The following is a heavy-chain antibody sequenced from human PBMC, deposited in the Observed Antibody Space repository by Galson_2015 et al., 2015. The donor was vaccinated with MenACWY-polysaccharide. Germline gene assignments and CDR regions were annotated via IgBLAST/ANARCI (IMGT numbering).Heavy chain of an antibody. CDR3: AKDEGVWAVAGKRGFDY. CDR1: GFTFSSYA. Sequence: SLRLSCAASGFTFSSYAMSWVRQAPGKGLEWVSAISGSGGSTDYADSVKGRFTISRDNSKNTLYLQMNSLRAEDTAVYYCAKDEGVWAVAGKRGFDYWGQGTLVTVSS. CDR2: ISGSGGST. V-gene: IGHV3-23*01. D-gene: IGHD6-19*01. J-gene: IGHJ4*02.